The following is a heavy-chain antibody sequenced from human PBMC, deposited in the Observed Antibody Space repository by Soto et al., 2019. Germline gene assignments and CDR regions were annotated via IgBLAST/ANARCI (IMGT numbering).Heavy chain of an antibody. Sequence: ASVKVSCKASGYTFTSYGISWLRQAPGQGLEWMGWISAYNGNTNYAQKLQGRVTMTTDTSTSTAYMELRSLRAEDTAVYYCVKPPAYYYDSNAYYPVWGQGTLVTVSS. V-gene: IGHV1-18*04. D-gene: IGHD3-22*01. CDR1: GYTFTSYG. CDR2: ISAYNGNT. J-gene: IGHJ4*02. CDR3: VKPPAYYYDSNAYYPV.